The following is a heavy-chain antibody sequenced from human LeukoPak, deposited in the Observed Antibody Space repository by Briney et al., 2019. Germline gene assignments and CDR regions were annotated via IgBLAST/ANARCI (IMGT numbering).Heavy chain of an antibody. CDR2: INPNSGGT. J-gene: IGHJ4*02. V-gene: IGHV1-2*02. D-gene: IGHD3-10*01. CDR1: GYTFTVYY. Sequence: ASVKVSCKASGYTFTVYYMHWVRQAPGQGLEWMGWINPNSGGTNYAQKFQGRVTMTRDTSISTAYMELSRLRSDDTAVYYCARDMGPPNTYYYGSGPVGYWGQGTLVTVSS. CDR3: ARDMGPPNTYYYGSGPVGY.